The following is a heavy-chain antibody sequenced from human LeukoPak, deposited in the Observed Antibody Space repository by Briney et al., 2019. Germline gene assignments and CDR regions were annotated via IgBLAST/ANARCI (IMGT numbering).Heavy chain of an antibody. D-gene: IGHD6-19*01. CDR2: ISGSGGST. V-gene: IGHV3-23*01. CDR1: GFTFSSNG. CDR3: AKGIAVAGRGFDY. J-gene: IGHJ4*02. Sequence: GGSLRLSCAASGFTFSSNGMSWVRQAPGKGLEWVSGISGSGGSTFYADSVKGRFTISRDNSKNTLYPQMNSLRAEDTAVYYCAKGIAVAGRGFDYWGQGTLVTVSS.